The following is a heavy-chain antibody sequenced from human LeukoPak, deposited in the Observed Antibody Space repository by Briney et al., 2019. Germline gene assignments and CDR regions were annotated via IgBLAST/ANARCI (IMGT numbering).Heavy chain of an antibody. D-gene: IGHD3-3*01. CDR1: GFTFSSFW. CDR2: IIQDGSEK. Sequence: PGGSLRLSCVGSGFTFSSFWMSWVRQAPGKGLEWVAKIIQDGSEKYYVDSVKGRFTISRDSAKNSLYLQMNSLRAEDTAVYYCARDSPGIMIFGVVTPNGGQGALVTVSS. CDR3: ARDSPGIMIFGVVTPN. V-gene: IGHV3-7*05. J-gene: IGHJ4*02.